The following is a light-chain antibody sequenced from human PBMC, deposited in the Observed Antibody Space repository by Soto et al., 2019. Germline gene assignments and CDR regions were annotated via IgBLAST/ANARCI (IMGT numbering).Light chain of an antibody. Sequence: EIVMTQSPATLSVSPGEGATLSCRASQTVGSSLAWYQQKPGQAPRLLIYGAFTRVTGVPARFSGSGSGTEVTLTISSLQSEDFAVCYCQEYINWPVYTFGQGTKLEIK. J-gene: IGKJ2*01. CDR3: QEYINWPVYT. CDR2: GAF. V-gene: IGKV3-15*01. CDR1: QTVGSS.